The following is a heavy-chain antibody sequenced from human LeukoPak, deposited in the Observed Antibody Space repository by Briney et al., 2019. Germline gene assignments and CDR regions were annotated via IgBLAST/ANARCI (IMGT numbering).Heavy chain of an antibody. J-gene: IGHJ5*02. Sequence: GGSLRLSCAASGFTFSTYGMHWVRQAPGKGLEWVTIISYDGTNKYYADSVKGRFNISRDNSKNTLDLQMDSLRPEDTAVYYCAKDLSPHRDGSHHGADAWGQGTLVTVSS. CDR3: AKDLSPHRDGSHHGADA. V-gene: IGHV3-30*18. CDR2: ISYDGTNK. CDR1: GFTFSTYG. D-gene: IGHD5-24*01.